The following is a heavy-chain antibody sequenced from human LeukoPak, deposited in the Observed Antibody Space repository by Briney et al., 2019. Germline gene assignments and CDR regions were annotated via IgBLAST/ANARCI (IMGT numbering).Heavy chain of an antibody. Sequence: GGSLRLSCAPSGFTFRSYAMHWARQAPGKGLEWVAVKSYDGSNTYYADSVKGRFTISRDNSKNTLYLQMSSLRAEDTAVYYCALIVASVVDYGMDVWGQGTTVTVSS. CDR3: ALIVASVVDYGMDV. D-gene: IGHD5-12*01. J-gene: IGHJ6*02. CDR2: KSYDGSNT. CDR1: GFTFRSYA. V-gene: IGHV3-30-3*01.